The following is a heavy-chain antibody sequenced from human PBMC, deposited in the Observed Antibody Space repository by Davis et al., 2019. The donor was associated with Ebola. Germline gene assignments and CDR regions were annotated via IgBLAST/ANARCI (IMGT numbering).Heavy chain of an antibody. J-gene: IGHJ5*02. D-gene: IGHD2-15*01. CDR3: ARDRGYSVLWFDP. V-gene: IGHV4-61*01. CDR1: GGSISSSSYY. Sequence: MPSETLSLTCTVSGGSISSSSYYWSWIRQPPGKGLEWIGYIYYSGSTNYNPSLKSRVTISVDTSKNQFSLKLSSVTAADTAVYYCARDRGYSVLWFDPWGQGTLVTVSS. CDR2: IYYSGST.